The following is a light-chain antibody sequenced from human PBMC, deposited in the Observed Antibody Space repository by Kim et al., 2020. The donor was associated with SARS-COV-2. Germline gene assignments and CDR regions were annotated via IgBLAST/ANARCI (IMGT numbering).Light chain of an antibody. Sequence: SVSPGERATRSCRASQSISSSLAWYQQKPGQAPRLLIYAASIRATGIPARFSGSGSGTEFTLTISSLQSEDFAVYYWQQYHNWDTFGPGTRVDIK. CDR2: AAS. CDR3: QQYHNWDT. V-gene: IGKV3D-15*01. CDR1: QSISSS. J-gene: IGKJ3*01.